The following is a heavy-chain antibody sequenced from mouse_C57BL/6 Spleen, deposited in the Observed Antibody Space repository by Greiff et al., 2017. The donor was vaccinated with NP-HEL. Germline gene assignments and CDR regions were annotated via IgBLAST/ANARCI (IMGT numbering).Heavy chain of an antibody. CDR2: INPSTGGT. Sequence: VQLQQSGPELVKPGASVKISCKASGYSFTGYYMNWVKQSPEKSLEWIGEINPSTGGTTYNQKFKAKATLTVDKSSSTAYMQLKSLTSEDSAVYYCARSTGNYYFDYWGQGTTLTVSS. CDR3: ARSTGNYYFDY. V-gene: IGHV1-42*01. D-gene: IGHD2-1*01. CDR1: GYSFTGYY. J-gene: IGHJ2*01.